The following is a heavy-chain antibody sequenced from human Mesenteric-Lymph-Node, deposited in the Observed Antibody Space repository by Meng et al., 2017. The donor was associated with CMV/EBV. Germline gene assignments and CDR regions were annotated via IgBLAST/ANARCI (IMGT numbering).Heavy chain of an antibody. D-gene: IGHD6-19*01. Sequence: ASVKVSCKASGYTFTSYGLDWVRQARGQGFEWMGWVNPNSGGTNYAQEFQGRVTMTRDTSISAAYMELNRLTSDDTAVYYCARPRVAGTAHFDSWGQGTLVTVSS. V-gene: IGHV1-2*02. J-gene: IGHJ4*02. CDR3: ARPRVAGTAHFDS. CDR1: GYTFTSYG. CDR2: VNPNSGGT.